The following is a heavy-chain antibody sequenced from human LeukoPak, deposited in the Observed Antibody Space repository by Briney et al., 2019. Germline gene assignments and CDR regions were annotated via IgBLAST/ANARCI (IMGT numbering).Heavy chain of an antibody. CDR1: GYSFTSCW. CDR2: IYPGDSDT. D-gene: IGHD3-22*01. V-gene: IGHV5-51*01. J-gene: IGHJ4*02. CDR3: ARGRVHYDSSGYLKYYFDY. Sequence: GESLKISCKGSGYSFTSCWIGWVRQMPGKGLEWMGIIYPGDSDTRYSPSFQGQVTISADKSISTAYLQWSSLKASDTAMYYCARGRVHYDSSGYLKYYFDYWGQGTLVTVSS.